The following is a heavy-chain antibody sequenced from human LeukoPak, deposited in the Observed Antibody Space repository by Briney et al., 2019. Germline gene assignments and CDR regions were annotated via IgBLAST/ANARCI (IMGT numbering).Heavy chain of an antibody. CDR2: INWNGGST. CDR1: GFTFDDYA. CDR3: ARGGYYYDSSGYYYGGVRYFDY. J-gene: IGHJ4*02. V-gene: IGHV3-20*04. D-gene: IGHD3-22*01. Sequence: GGSLRLSCAVSGFTFDDYAMHWVRQVPGKGLEWVSGINWNGGSTGYADSVKGRFTISRDNAKNSLYLQMNNLRAEDTALYYCARGGYYYDSSGYYYGGVRYFDYWGQGTLVTVSS.